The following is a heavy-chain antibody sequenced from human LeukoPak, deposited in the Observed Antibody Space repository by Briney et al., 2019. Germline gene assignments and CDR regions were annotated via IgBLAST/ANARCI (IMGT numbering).Heavy chain of an antibody. V-gene: IGHV3-23*01. J-gene: IGHJ4*02. CDR2: ISDSGGST. Sequence: GGSLRLSSAASGFTFSTYAMIWVRQAPGKGLEWVSAISDSGGSTYYADSVKVRFTISRYNSTNTLYVQMNSMRAENTAVYYCAKDLRSGVYGIGKFDFWGLGTLVTVSS. D-gene: IGHD3-16*01. CDR3: AKDLRSGVYGIGKFDF. CDR1: GFTFSTYA.